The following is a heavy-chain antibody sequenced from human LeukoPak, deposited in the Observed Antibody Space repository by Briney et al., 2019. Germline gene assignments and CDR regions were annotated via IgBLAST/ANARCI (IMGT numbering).Heavy chain of an antibody. CDR2: INHSGST. D-gene: IGHD3-3*01. V-gene: IGHV4-34*01. J-gene: IGHJ6*03. Sequence: PSETLSLTCAVYGGSFRGFYWSWIRQPPGMGLEWIGEINHSGSTNYNPSLKSRVTISVDTSKNQFSLKLSSVTAADTAVYYCARGRAPDFWSGYYPPGYYMDVWGPGTTVTVSS. CDR1: GGSFRGFY. CDR3: ARGRAPDFWSGYYPPGYYMDV.